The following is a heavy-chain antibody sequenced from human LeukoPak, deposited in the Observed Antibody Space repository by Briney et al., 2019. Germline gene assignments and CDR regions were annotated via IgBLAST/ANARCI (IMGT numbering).Heavy chain of an antibody. CDR2: IYYSGST. CDR1: GGSISSYY. J-gene: IGHJ4*02. V-gene: IGHV4-59*01. CDR3: ARGFGVH. D-gene: IGHD3-10*01. Sequence: PSETLSLTCTVSGGSISSYYWSWIRQPPGKGLEWIGYIYYSGSTNYNPSLKSRVTISVDTSKNQFSLKLSSVTAADTVVYYCARGFGVHWGQGTLVTVSS.